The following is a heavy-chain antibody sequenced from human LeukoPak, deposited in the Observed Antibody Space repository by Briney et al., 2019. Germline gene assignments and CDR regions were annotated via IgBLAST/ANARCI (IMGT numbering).Heavy chain of an antibody. D-gene: IGHD1-26*01. CDR1: GFAFSSYA. Sequence: PGRSLRLSCAASGFAFSSYAMHWVRQAPGKGLEWVAVISYDGSNKYYADSVKGRFTISRDNSKNTLYLQMNSLRAEDTAVYYCARGGASVGAPYYFDYWGQGTLVTVSS. J-gene: IGHJ4*02. CDR3: ARGGASVGAPYYFDY. V-gene: IGHV3-30-3*01. CDR2: ISYDGSNK.